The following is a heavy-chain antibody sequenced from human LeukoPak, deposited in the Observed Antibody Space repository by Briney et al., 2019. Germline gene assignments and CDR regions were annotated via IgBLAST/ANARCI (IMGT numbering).Heavy chain of an antibody. D-gene: IGHD5-18*01. CDR3: ARQERGYSYALFDS. Sequence: SETLSLTCTVSGGSMRSYYWSWIRQPPGKGLEWIGYIYYSGDTNYNPSLKSRVTISVDTSKNQFSLKLSSVTAADTAVYYCARQERGYSYALFDSWGQGTLVTVSS. CDR2: IYYSGDT. CDR1: GGSMRSYY. J-gene: IGHJ4*02. V-gene: IGHV4-59*08.